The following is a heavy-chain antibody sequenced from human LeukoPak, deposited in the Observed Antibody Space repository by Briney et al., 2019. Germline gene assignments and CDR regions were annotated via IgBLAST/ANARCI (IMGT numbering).Heavy chain of an antibody. V-gene: IGHV4-4*02. J-gene: IGHJ4*02. Sequence: TSGTLSLTCAVSGGSISSNNWWSWVRQPPGKGLEWIGEIYHHGATNYNPSLKSRVTLSVDKSKNQFSLKLSSVTAADTAVYYCARGEVYFDYWGQGTLVTVSS. CDR2: IYHHGAT. CDR1: GGSISSNNW. CDR3: ARGEVYFDY. D-gene: IGHD1-26*01.